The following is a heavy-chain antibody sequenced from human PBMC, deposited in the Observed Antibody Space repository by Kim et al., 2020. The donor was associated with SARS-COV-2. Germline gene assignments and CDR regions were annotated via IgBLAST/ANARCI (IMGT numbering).Heavy chain of an antibody. CDR3: ARRLSNTSGWGSHYCDL. V-gene: IGHV4-34*01. CDR2: INHSGRT. Sequence: SETLSLTCAVYGGSFSGYYWSWSRQPPGKGLEWIGEINHSGRTNYNPSLKSRVTISVDTSKNQFSLKLTSVTAADAALYFCARRLSNTSGWGSHYCDLWG. CDR1: GGSFSGYY. J-gene: IGHJ2*01. D-gene: IGHD3-10*01.